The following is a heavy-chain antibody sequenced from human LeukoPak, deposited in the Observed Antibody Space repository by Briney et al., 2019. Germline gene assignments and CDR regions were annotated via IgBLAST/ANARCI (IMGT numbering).Heavy chain of an antibody. CDR2: IIPIFGTA. V-gene: IGHV1-69*13. J-gene: IGHJ5*02. CDR1: GGTFSSYA. CDR3: ARDKPRYCSSTSCST. D-gene: IGHD2-2*01. Sequence: SVKVSCKASGGTFSSYAISWVRQAPGQGLEWMGGIIPIFGTANYAQKFQGRVTITADESTSTAYMELSSLRSEDTAVYYCARDKPRYCSSTSCSTWGQGTLVTVSS.